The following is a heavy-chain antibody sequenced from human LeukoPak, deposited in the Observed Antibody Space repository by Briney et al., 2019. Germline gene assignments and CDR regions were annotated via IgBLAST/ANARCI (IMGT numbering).Heavy chain of an antibody. D-gene: IGHD6-19*01. V-gene: IGHV4-38-2*02. CDR1: GYPISSGYF. CDR3: ARETEKQWQY. Sequence: SETLSLTCTVSGYPISSGYFWGWIRQPPGKGLEFIASIFHSGYTYYDPSLESRVTISVDTSKNQFSLRLSSVTAADTAVYYCARETEKQWQYWGQGTMVTVSS. CDR2: IFHSGYT. J-gene: IGHJ3*01.